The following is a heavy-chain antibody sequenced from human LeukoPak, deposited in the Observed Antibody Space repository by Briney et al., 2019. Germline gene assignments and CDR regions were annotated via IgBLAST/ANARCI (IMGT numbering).Heavy chain of an antibody. CDR2: ISGSGGST. CDR1: GFTFRSYA. J-gene: IGHJ5*02. V-gene: IGHV3-23*01. Sequence: GGSLRLSCAASGFTFRSYAMSWVRQAPGKGLEWVSAISGSGGSTYYADSVKGRFTISRDNSKNTLYLQMNSLRAEDTAVYYCAKDRSGYSSFWFDPWGQGTLVTVSS. D-gene: IGHD6-19*01. CDR3: AKDRSGYSSFWFDP.